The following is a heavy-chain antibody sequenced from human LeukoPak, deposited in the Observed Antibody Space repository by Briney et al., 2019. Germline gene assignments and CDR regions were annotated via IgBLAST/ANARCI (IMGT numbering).Heavy chain of an antibody. V-gene: IGHV4-30-4*07. CDR1: GDSISSGGYA. CDR3: ARVAAAGGNNWFDP. J-gene: IGHJ5*02. D-gene: IGHD6-13*01. CDR2: IHDSGST. Sequence: SETLSLTCAVSGDSISSGGYAWSWLRQTPGKGLEWIAYIHDSGSTYYNPSLKRRVSISVDTSKNQFSVKLSSVTAADTAVYYCARVAAAGGNNWFDPWGQGTLVTVSS.